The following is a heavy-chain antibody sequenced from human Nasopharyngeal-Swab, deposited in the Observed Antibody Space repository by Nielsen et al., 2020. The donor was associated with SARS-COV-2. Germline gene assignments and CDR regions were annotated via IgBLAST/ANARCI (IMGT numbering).Heavy chain of an antibody. Sequence: GGSLRLSCAASRFTSSSYAMSWVPQAPGKGLEWVSAISGSGGSTYYADSVKGRFTISRDNSKNTLYLQMNSLRAEDTAVYYCAKRPYCGSNSCYYYFDYWGQGTLVTVSS. J-gene: IGHJ4*02. CDR2: ISGSGGST. D-gene: IGHD2-2*01. CDR1: RFTSSSYA. V-gene: IGHV3-23*01. CDR3: AKRPYCGSNSCYYYFDY.